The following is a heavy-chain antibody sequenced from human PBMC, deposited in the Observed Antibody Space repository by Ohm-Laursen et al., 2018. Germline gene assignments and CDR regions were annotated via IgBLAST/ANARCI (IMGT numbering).Heavy chain of an antibody. Sequence: TLSLTCAVSGGSISSGAYCWSWIRQHPGKGLEWIGYISYSGSTYYNPSLKSRVTMSVDTSKNQFSLRLSSLTAVDTAVYYCARMDNSWNLDYWGQGTLVIVSS. CDR1: GGSISSGAYC. D-gene: IGHD2/OR15-2a*01. V-gene: IGHV4-31*11. CDR3: ARMDNSWNLDY. CDR2: ISYSGST. J-gene: IGHJ4*02.